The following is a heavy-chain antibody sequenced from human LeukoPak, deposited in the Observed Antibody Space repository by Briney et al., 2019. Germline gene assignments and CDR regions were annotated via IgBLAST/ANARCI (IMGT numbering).Heavy chain of an antibody. Sequence: SETLSLTCAVSGYSISSGYYWGWIRPPPGKGREWIGMIYHSGSTYYNPSVKSRVTTSVDTSKNQFSLKLSSVTAADTAVYYCARLSYTGDWFDPWGQGTLVTVSS. CDR2: IYHSGST. D-gene: IGHD3-16*02. J-gene: IGHJ5*02. V-gene: IGHV4-38-2*01. CDR1: GYSISSGYY. CDR3: ARLSYTGDWFDP.